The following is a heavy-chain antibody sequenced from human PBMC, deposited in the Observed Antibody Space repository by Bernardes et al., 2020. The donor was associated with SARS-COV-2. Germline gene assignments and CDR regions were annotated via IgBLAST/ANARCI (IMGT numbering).Heavy chain of an antibody. J-gene: IGHJ4*02. V-gene: IGHV3-53*01. CDR2: IYGGGST. Sequence: GGSLRLSCAASGFTVSSTYMNWVRQAPGKGLEWVSVIYGGGSTYYADSVRGRFTISRDTSKNTLYLQMNSLRAEDTAVYYCARGGYIAAAGVVDHWGQGTLVTVSS. D-gene: IGHD6-13*01. CDR1: GFTVSSTY. CDR3: ARGGYIAAAGVVDH.